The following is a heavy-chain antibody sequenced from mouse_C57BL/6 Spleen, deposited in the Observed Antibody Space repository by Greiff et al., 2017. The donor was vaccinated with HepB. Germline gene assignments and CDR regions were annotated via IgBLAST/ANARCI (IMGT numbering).Heavy chain of an antibody. CDR2: ILPGSGST. CDR1: GYTFTGYW. Sequence: QVQLQQSGAELMKPGASVKLSCKATGYTFTGYWIEWVKQRPGHGLEWIGEILPGSGSTNYNEKFKGTATFTADTSSNTAYMQLSSLTTEDSAIYSCARDAYNQGRSPYPMGYWGQGTPVTVSP. D-gene: IGHD1-1*01. J-gene: IGHJ4*01. V-gene: IGHV1-9*01. CDR3: ARDAYNQGRSPYPMGY.